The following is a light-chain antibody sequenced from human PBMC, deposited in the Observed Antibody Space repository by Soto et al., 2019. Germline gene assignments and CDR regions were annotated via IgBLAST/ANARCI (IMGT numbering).Light chain of an antibody. CDR2: GAS. CDR1: QSLSSNY. Sequence: EIVLTQSPGTLSLSPGERATLSCRASQSLSSNYLAWYQQRPGQAPRLLIYGASTRATGIPDRFSGSGSGTDFTLTISRLEPEDFAVYYCQEHGSSPGTFGQGTKVEIK. V-gene: IGKV3-20*01. J-gene: IGKJ1*01. CDR3: QEHGSSPGT.